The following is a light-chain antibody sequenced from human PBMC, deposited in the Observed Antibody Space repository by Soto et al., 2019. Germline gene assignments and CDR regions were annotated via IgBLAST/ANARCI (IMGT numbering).Light chain of an antibody. CDR1: SSDVGGYHY. V-gene: IGLV2-14*01. J-gene: IGLJ3*02. Sequence: QSALTQPASVSGSPGQSITISCTGTSSDVGGYHYVSWYQQNPGKAPKRMIYEVSNRPSGVSNRFSGSKSGNTASLTISGLQAEDEADYYCSSYTSSSTWVFGGGTKLTVL. CDR3: SSYTSSSTWV. CDR2: EVS.